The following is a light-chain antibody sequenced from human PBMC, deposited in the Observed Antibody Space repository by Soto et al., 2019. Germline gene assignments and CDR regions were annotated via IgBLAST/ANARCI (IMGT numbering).Light chain of an antibody. CDR3: ETWDRNARV. J-gene: IGLJ2*01. V-gene: IGLV4-60*02. Sequence: QSVLTQSSSASASLGSSVKLTCTLSSGHSSYIIAWHQQQPGKDPRYLMKLEGSGSYNKGSGVPVSFSGSSSGADRYLTISNLQFEDEANYYCETWDRNARVFGGGTKVTVL. CDR1: SGHSSYI. CDR2: LEGSGSY.